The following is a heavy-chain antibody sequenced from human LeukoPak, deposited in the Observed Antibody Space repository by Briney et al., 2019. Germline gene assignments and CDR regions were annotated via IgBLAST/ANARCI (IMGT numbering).Heavy chain of an antibody. CDR1: GFTFSDHY. CDR2: SGNKDSRYTT. V-gene: IGHV3-72*01. Sequence: GGSLRLSCAASGFTFSDHYVDWVRQAPGKGLEWVGRSGNKDSRYTTEYAASVKGSFTISRDESKKSLYLQMNSLKTEDTAVYHCTRGYSGKSVYAFDIWGQGTMVTVSS. CDR3: TRGYSGKSVYAFDI. D-gene: IGHD1-26*01. J-gene: IGHJ3*02.